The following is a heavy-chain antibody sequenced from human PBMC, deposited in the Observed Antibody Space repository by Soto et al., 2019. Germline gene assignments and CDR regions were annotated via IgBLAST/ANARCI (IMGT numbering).Heavy chain of an antibody. CDR1: GFTFSSYG. J-gene: IGHJ3*02. V-gene: IGHV3-33*01. D-gene: IGHD3-10*01. CDR2: IWYDGSNK. Sequence: QVQLVESGGGVVQPGRSLRLSCAASGFTFSSYGMHWVRQAPGKGLGWVAVIWYDGSNKYYADSVKGRFTISRDNSKNTLYLQMNSLRAEDTAVYYCARDRGDDAFDIWGQGTMVTVSS. CDR3: ARDRGDDAFDI.